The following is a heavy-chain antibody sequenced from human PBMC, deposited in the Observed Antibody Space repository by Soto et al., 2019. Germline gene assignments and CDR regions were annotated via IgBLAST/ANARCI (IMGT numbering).Heavy chain of an antibody. D-gene: IGHD2-2*01. Sequence: GASVKVSCKASGYTFTSYDINWVRQATGQGLEWMGWMNPNSGNTGYAQKFQGRVTMTRNTSISTAYMELSSLRSEDTAVYYCARGGGVVVPAAFDYWGREPWSPSPQ. CDR1: GYTFTSYD. J-gene: IGHJ4*02. V-gene: IGHV1-8*01. CDR2: MNPNSGNT. CDR3: ARGGGVVVPAAFDY.